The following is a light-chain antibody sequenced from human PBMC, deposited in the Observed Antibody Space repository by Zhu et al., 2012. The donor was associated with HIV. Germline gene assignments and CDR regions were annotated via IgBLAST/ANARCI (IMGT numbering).Light chain of an antibody. CDR1: ESVRTN. J-gene: IGKJ1*01. CDR2: RAS. Sequence: ETLMTQSPATLSVSPGERGTLSCRASESVRTNLAWYQQKPGQPPRLLISRASTRATAIPDRFSGSGFGTEFTLTISSLQSEDFAVYYCQQYHNWPPTFGQGTKVEV. CDR3: QQYHNWPPT. V-gene: IGKV3-15*01.